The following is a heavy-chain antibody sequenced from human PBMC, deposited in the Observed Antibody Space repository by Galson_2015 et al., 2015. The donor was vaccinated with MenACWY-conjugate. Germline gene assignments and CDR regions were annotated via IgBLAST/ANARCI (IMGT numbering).Heavy chain of an antibody. CDR3: ARNKYGDYVFDY. J-gene: IGHJ4*02. Sequence: LRLSCAASGLTFSSYSMNWVRQAPGKGLEWVSYISSTTTIYYADSVKGRFTISRDNAKNSLYLQMNSVTDEDTAVYYCARNKYGDYVFDYWGQGTLVTVSS. D-gene: IGHD4-17*01. V-gene: IGHV3-48*02. CDR2: ISSTTTI. CDR1: GLTFSSYS.